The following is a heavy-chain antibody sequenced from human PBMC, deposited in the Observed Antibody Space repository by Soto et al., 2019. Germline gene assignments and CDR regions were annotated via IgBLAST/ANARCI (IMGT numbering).Heavy chain of an antibody. CDR1: GGSISGYF. CDR2: ISHTGIT. V-gene: IGHV4-59*01. D-gene: IGHD3-10*01. CDR3: ARKEYYFDY. J-gene: IGHJ4*02. Sequence: SETLSLTCTVSGGSISGYFWTWIRQPPGKGLEWIGYISHTGITNYNSTLKSRVTMSVDTSKNQFSLRVSSLTAADTAVYYCARKEYYFDYWGQGILVTVSS.